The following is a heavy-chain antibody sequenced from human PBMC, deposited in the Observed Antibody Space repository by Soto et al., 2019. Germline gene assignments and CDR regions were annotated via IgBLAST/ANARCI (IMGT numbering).Heavy chain of an antibody. Sequence: QVQLVQSGAEVKKPGASVKISCKASGYTFTSYGISWVRQAPGQGLEWMGWISAYNSNTNYAQKLQGRVTMTTDTSTSTAYKELRSLRSDDTAVYYCARVRSPYYYDSSGRFDYWGQGTLVTVSS. D-gene: IGHD3-22*01. J-gene: IGHJ4*02. V-gene: IGHV1-18*01. CDR3: ARVRSPYYYDSSGRFDY. CDR1: GYTFTSYG. CDR2: ISAYNSNT.